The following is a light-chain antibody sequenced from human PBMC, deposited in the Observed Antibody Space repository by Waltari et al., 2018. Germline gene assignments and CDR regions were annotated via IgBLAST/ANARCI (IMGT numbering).Light chain of an antibody. J-gene: IGKJ4*01. CDR3: QQYNNWPPLT. CDR1: QSVSSN. V-gene: IGKV3-15*01. Sequence: EIAMTQSPATLSVSPGESSTLSCRASQSVSSNLAWYQQKPVQAPRLLIYGASTRATGIPARCSGSRSGTEFTLTISSLQSEDFAVYYCQQYNNWPPLTFGGGTKVEIK. CDR2: GAS.